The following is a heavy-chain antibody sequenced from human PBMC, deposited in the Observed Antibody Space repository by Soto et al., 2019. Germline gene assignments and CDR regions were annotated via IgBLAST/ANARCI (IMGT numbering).Heavy chain of an antibody. Sequence: QVQLVESGGGVVQPGRSLILSCAASGFTFSSYGTHWVRQAPGKGLEWVAVISFDGINKYYADSVKGRFTISRDNSKKPMYLQMDSLRAEDTAVYYCAKGREQQLVRIGMDVWGQGTTVTVCS. J-gene: IGHJ6*02. CDR3: AKGREQQLVRIGMDV. V-gene: IGHV3-30*18. CDR1: GFTFSSYG. D-gene: IGHD6-13*01. CDR2: ISFDGINK.